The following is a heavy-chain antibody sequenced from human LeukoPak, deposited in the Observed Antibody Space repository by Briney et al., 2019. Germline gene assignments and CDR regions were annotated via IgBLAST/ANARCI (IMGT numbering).Heavy chain of an antibody. D-gene: IGHD5/OR15-5a*01. V-gene: IGHV3-9*01. CDR2: ISWNSGSI. CDR3: AKSRYFIGSHNWFDP. Sequence: PGRSLRLSCAASGFTFDDYAMHWVRQAPGKGLEWVSGISWNSGSIGYADSVKGRFTISRDNAKNSLYLQMNSLRAEDTALYYCAKSRYFIGSHNWFDPWGQGTLVTVSS. J-gene: IGHJ5*02. CDR1: GFTFDDYA.